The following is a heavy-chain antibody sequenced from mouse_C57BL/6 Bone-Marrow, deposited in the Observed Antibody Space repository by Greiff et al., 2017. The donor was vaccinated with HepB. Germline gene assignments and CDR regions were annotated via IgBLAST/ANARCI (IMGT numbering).Heavy chain of an antibody. CDR3: VRQFYDLFAY. CDR2: IRSKSNNDAT. D-gene: IGHD2-3*01. CDR1: GFSFNTYA. V-gene: IGHV10-1*01. J-gene: IGHJ3*01. Sequence: EVQRVESGGGLVQPKGSLKLSCAASGFSFNTYAMNWVRQAPGKGLEWVARIRSKSNNDATYYADSVKDRFTISRDESESMLYLQMNNLKTEDTAMYYCVRQFYDLFAYWGQGTLVTVSA.